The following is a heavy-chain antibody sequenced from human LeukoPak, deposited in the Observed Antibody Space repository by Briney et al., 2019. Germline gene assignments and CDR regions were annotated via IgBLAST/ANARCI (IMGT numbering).Heavy chain of an antibody. V-gene: IGHV3-33*01. J-gene: IGHJ4*02. CDR2: IWYDGSKK. CDR3: ARDRPTGNYYSIDD. CDR1: GFTFSWYG. D-gene: IGHD1-14*01. Sequence: PGGSLRLSCAASGFTFSWYGIRWVRQAPGKGLEWVAVIWYDGSKKYYADSVKGRFTISRDNSKNTLYLQMNSLRAEDTAVYYCARDRPTGNYYSIDDWGQGTLVTVSP.